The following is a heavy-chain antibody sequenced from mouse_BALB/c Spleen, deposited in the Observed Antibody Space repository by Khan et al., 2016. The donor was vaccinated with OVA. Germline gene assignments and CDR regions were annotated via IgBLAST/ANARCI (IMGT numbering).Heavy chain of an antibody. CDR1: GYSFTSYY. CDR3: ARHGSTSWFAY. V-gene: IGHV1-31*01. J-gene: IGHJ3*01. Sequence: VRLQQSGPELMKPGASVKISCKASGYSFTSYYIHWVKQSHGKTLEWIGYIDPFNGGSTYNQKFKVKATLTVDKSSSTAYMHLSNLTSEDSAVYYCARHGSTSWFAYWGQGTLVTVSA. D-gene: IGHD1-1*01. CDR2: IDPFNGGS.